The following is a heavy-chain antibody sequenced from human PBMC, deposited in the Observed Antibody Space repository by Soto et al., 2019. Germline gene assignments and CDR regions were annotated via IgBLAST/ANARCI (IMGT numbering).Heavy chain of an antibody. CDR1: GYTLTTYG. D-gene: IGHD3-10*01. V-gene: IGHV1-18*01. J-gene: IGHJ5*02. CDR2: INVYNGNT. CDR3: ARGVGSGIYYNQYNWFDP. Sequence: ASVKVSCKASGYTLTTYGISWVRQAPGQGLEWMGWINVYNGNTKYAQKLQGRVTMTTDTSTSTAYMELRSLISDDTAVYYCARGVGSGIYYNQYNWFDPWGQGTLVTVSS.